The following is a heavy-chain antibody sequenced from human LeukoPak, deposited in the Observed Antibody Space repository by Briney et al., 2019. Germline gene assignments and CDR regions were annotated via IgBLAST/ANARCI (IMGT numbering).Heavy chain of an antibody. V-gene: IGHV1-18*04. D-gene: IGHD6-19*01. CDR3: ARHIAVAGTGGVPGYYMDV. Sequence: GASVKVSCKASGYTFTGYYMHWVRQAPGQGLEWMGWISAYNGNTNYAQKLQGRVTMTTDTSTSTAYMELRSLRSDDTAVYYCARHIAVAGTGGVPGYYMDVWGKGTTVTVSS. CDR2: ISAYNGNT. CDR1: GYTFTGYY. J-gene: IGHJ6*03.